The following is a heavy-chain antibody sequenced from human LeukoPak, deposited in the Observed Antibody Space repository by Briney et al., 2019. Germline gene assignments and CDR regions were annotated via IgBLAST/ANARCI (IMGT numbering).Heavy chain of an antibody. CDR3: ARAPTLYSSGWYGYYFDY. CDR2: INHSGST. V-gene: IGHV4-34*01. J-gene: IGHJ4*02. Sequence: SETLSLTCAVYGGSFSGYYWSWIRQPPGKGLEWIGEINHSGSTNYNPSLKSRVPISVDTSKNQFSLKLSSVTAADTAVYYCARAPTLYSSGWYGYYFDYWGQGTLVTVSS. D-gene: IGHD6-19*01. CDR1: GGSFSGYY.